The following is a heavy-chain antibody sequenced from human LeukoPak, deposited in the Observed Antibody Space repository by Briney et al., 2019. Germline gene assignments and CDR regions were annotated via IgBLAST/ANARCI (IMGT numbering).Heavy chain of an antibody. D-gene: IGHD6-13*01. CDR1: GFTFSSYW. J-gene: IGHJ6*03. Sequence: PGGSLRLSCAASGFTFSSYWMSWVRQAPGKGLEWVANIKQDGSEKYYVDSVKGRFTISRDNAKNSLYLQMNSLRAEDTAVYYCARSRQQLVRDYMDVWGKGTTVTVSS. V-gene: IGHV3-7*01. CDR3: ARSRQQLVRDYMDV. CDR2: IKQDGSEK.